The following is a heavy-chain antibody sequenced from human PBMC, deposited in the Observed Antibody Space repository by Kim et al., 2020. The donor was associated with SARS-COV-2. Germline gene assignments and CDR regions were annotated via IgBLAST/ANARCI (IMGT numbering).Heavy chain of an antibody. CDR1: GGSISSSSYY. CDR2: IYYSGST. J-gene: IGHJ5*02. V-gene: IGHV4-39*07. CDR3: ASTLYCSSTSCYGLFDP. Sequence: SETLSLTCTVSGGSISSSSYYWGWIRQPPGKGLEWIGSIYYSGSTYYNPSLKSRVTISVDTSKNQFSLKLSSVTAADTAVYYCASTLYCSSTSCYGLFDPWGQGTLVTVSS. D-gene: IGHD2-2*01.